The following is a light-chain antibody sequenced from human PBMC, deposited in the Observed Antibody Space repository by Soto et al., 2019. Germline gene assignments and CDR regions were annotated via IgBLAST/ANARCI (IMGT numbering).Light chain of an antibody. CDR2: QIS. V-gene: IGKV2-24*01. CDR3: VQATQFPRGWT. J-gene: IGKJ1*01. CDR1: QSVVHSDGITY. Sequence: DIVMTQTPLSSPVTLGQPASISCKSSQSVVHSDGITYLNWLQQRPGQPPRLLIYQISNRFSGVPDRFSGSGAGTDFTLRISRVEAEDVGVYYCVQATQFPRGWTFGQGTKVEIK.